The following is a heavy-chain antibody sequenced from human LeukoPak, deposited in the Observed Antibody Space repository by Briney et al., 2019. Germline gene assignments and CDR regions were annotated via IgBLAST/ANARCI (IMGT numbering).Heavy chain of an antibody. D-gene: IGHD3-22*01. J-gene: IGHJ5*02. CDR2: IYTSGST. V-gene: IGHV4-4*07. Sequence: PSETLSLTCTVSGGSISGYYWSWIRQPAGKGLEWIGRIYTSGSTNYNPSLKSRVTMSVDTSKNQFSLKLSSVTAADTAVYYCARDLILTTYYYDSSGSNWFDPWGQGTLVTVSS. CDR1: GGSISGYY. CDR3: ARDLILTTYYYDSSGSNWFDP.